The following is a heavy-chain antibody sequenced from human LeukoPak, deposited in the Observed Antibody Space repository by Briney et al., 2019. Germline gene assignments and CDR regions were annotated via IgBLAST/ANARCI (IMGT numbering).Heavy chain of an antibody. CDR3: ARCSTCARRSGYYDAFDI. Sequence: GAFLKISCKDSGGYWIGWVRQMPGQGLEWMGNIYPAASDIRYIPSFQGRVTISADGSISTAYLQWSSLKAADTAMYYCARCSTCARRSGYYDAFDIWGQGRMVT. V-gene: IGHV5-51*01. CDR1: GGYW. D-gene: IGHD3-3*01. CDR2: IYPAASDI. J-gene: IGHJ3*02.